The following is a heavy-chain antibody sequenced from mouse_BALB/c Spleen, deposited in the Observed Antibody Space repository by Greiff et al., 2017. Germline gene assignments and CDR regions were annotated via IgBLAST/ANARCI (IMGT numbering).Heavy chain of an antibody. CDR2: ISSGGSYT. D-gene: IGHD1-1*01. Sequence: EVQRVESGGGLVKPGGSLKLSCAASGFTFSSYAMSWVRQTPEKRLEWVATISSGGSYTYYPDSVKGRFTISRDNAKNTLYLQMSSLRSEDTAMYYCARQFITTVVATGNYFDYWGQGTTLTVSS. J-gene: IGHJ2*01. CDR3: ARQFITTVVATGNYFDY. V-gene: IGHV5-9-3*01. CDR1: GFTFSSYA.